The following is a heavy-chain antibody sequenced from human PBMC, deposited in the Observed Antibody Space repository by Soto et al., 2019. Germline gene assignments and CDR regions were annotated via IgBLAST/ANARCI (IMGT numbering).Heavy chain of an antibody. J-gene: IGHJ3*02. Sequence: GGSLRLSCAASGFTFSSYEMNWVRQAPGKGLEWVSYISSSGSTIYYADSVKGRFTISRDNAKNSLYLQMNSLRAEDTAVYYCARAMVRGLQGAFDIWGQGTMVTVSS. CDR2: ISSSGSTI. D-gene: IGHD3-10*01. CDR3: ARAMVRGLQGAFDI. CDR1: GFTFSSYE. V-gene: IGHV3-48*03.